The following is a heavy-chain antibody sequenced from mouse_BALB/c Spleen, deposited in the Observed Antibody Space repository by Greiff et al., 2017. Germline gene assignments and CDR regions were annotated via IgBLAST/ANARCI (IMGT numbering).Heavy chain of an antibody. CDR2: IDPANGNT. J-gene: IGHJ4*01. CDR3: ARDYYGSVYAMDY. CDR1: GFNIKDTY. Sequence: EVQLQQSGAELVKPGASVKLSCTASGFNIKDTYMHWVKQRPEQGLEWIGRIDPANGNTKYDPKFQGKATITADTSSNTAYLQLSSLTSEDTAVYYCARDYYGSVYAMDYWGQGTSVTVSS. D-gene: IGHD1-1*01. V-gene: IGHV14-3*02.